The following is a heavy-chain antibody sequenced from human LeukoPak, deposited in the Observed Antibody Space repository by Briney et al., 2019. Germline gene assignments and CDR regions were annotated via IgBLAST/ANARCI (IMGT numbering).Heavy chain of an antibody. J-gene: IGHJ4*02. Sequence: ASVKVSCKASGYTFTGYYMHWVRQAPRQGREWRGWINPNSGGTNYAQKFQGRVTMTRDTSISTAYMELSRLRSDDTAVYYCASLRFLDADFDYWGQGTLVTVSS. V-gene: IGHV1-2*02. D-gene: IGHD3-3*01. CDR1: GYTFTGYY. CDR2: INPNSGGT. CDR3: ASLRFLDADFDY.